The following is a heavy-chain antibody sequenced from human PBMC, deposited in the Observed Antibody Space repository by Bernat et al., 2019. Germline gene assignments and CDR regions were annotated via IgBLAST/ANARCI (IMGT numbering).Heavy chain of an antibody. J-gene: IGHJ4*02. Sequence: QLQLQESGPGLVKPSETLSLTCTVSGGSISSSSYYWGWIRQPPGKGLEWIGSIYYSGSIYYNPSLKSRVTISVDTSKNQFSLKLSSVTAADTAVYYCARVGYSGYDSDYWGQGTLVTVSS. CDR1: GGSISSSSYY. V-gene: IGHV4-39*01. CDR3: ARVGYSGYDSDY. D-gene: IGHD5-12*01. CDR2: IYYSGSI.